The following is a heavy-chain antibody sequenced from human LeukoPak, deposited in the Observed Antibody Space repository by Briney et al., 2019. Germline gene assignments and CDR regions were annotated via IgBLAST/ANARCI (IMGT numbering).Heavy chain of an antibody. CDR3: ARQSGSYRSGIDY. Sequence: GESLKISCKGSGYSFTSYWIGWVRQMPGKGLECMGIIYPGDSDTRYSPSFQGQVTISADRSISTAYLQWSSLKASDTAMYYCARQSGSYRSGIDYWGQGTLVTVSS. CDR2: IYPGDSDT. D-gene: IGHD1-26*01. J-gene: IGHJ4*02. V-gene: IGHV5-51*01. CDR1: GYSFTSYW.